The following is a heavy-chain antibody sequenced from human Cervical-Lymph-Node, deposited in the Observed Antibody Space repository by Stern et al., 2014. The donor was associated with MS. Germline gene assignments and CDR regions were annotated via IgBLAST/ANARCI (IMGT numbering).Heavy chain of an antibody. CDR2: ISYDGSNQ. D-gene: IGHD2-21*01. J-gene: IGHJ4*02. CDR3: AKDGEGRVFDY. V-gene: IGHV3-30*18. CDR1: GFTFSSYG. Sequence: VQLEESGGGVVQPGRSLRLSCAASGFTFSSYGMHWVRQAPGKGLAWVAVISYDGSNQSYADSVKRRYTISRDKSNNTLYLQMNSLRAEDTAVYYCAKDGEGRVFDYWGQVTLVTVSS.